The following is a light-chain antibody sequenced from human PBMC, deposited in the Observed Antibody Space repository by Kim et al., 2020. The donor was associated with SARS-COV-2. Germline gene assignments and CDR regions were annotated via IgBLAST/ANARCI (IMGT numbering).Light chain of an antibody. V-gene: IGLV2-11*01. CDR2: DVN. CDR3: CSFTGSFTYV. CDR1: SSDVGGYNY. J-gene: IGLJ1*01. Sequence: QSALTQPRSVSGSPGQSVTISCTGTSSDVGGYNYVSWYQQHPGKAPKLMIYDVNKWPSGVPDRFSGSKSGNTASLTISGLQAEDEADYHCCSFTGSFTYVFGTGTKVTVL.